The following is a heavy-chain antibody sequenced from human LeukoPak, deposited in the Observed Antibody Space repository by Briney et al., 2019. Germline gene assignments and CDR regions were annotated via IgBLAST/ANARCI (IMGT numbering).Heavy chain of an antibody. J-gene: IGHJ4*02. D-gene: IGHD6-13*01. V-gene: IGHV1-3*01. CDR3: ARLSAAGVYY. CDR2: INAGNGNT. CDR1: GYTFTSYA. Sequence: ASVKLSCKASGYTFTSYAMHWVRQAPGQRLKWMGWINAGNGNTKYSQKFQGRVTITRDTSASTAHMELSSLRSEDTAVYYCARLSAAGVYYWGQGTLVTVSS.